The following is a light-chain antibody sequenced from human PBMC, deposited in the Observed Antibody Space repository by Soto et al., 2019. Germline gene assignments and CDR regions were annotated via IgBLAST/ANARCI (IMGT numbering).Light chain of an antibody. J-gene: IGLJ2*01. Sequence: QSVLTQPASVSGSPGQSITISCTGTSSDVGRYNYVSWYQQHPGKAPKLMIYDVSSRPSGVSNRFSGSKSGNTASLTISGLQAEDEADYYCSSYTSSSTRGVFGGGTKVTVL. CDR1: SSDVGRYNY. CDR2: DVS. CDR3: SSYTSSSTRGV. V-gene: IGLV2-14*01.